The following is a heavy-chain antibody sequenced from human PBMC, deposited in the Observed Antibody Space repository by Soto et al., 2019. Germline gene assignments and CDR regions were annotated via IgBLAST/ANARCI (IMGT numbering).Heavy chain of an antibody. J-gene: IGHJ4*02. CDR2: TRNKANSYTT. D-gene: IGHD6-19*01. CDR3: ARARYSSGWYPFFDY. Sequence: GGSLRLSCAASGFTFSDHYMDWVRQAPGKGLEWVGRTRNKANSYTTEYAASVKGRFTISRDDSKNSLYLQMNSLKTEDTAVYYCARARYSSGWYPFFDYWGQGTLVTVSS. V-gene: IGHV3-72*01. CDR1: GFTFSDHY.